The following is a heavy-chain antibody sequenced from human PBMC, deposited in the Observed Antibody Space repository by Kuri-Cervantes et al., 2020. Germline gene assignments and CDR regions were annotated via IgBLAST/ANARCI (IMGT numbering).Heavy chain of an antibody. Sequence: ASVKVSCKASGYTFTSYYMHWVRQAPGQRLEWMGWINAGNGNTKYSQKFQGRVTITRDTSASTAYMELSSLRSEDTAVYYCAKARQTTYYDFWSGYLTWGQGTLVTVSS. V-gene: IGHV1-3*01. CDR2: INAGNGNT. D-gene: IGHD3-3*01. J-gene: IGHJ4*02. CDR3: AKARQTTYYDFWSGYLT. CDR1: GYTFTSYY.